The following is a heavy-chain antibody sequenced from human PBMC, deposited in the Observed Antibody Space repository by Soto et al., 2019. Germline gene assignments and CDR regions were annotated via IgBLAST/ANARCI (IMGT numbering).Heavy chain of an antibody. CDR2: IFHSGRT. J-gene: IGHJ4*02. CDR1: GDSISYGKW. CDR3: AREGTDGYKYAH. Sequence: QVRLQESGPGLMKPSETLSLTCAVSGDSISYGKWWTWVRQSPGKGLQWIGEIFHSGRTNYNPSLKSRVTISVDTSRNEFSLHLTSVTAADTAFYYCAREGTDGYKYAHWGQGTLVTVSP. D-gene: IGHD5-12*01. V-gene: IGHV4-4*02.